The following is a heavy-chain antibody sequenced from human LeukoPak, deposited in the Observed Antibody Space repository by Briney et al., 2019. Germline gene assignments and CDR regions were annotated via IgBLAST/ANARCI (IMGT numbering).Heavy chain of an antibody. J-gene: IGHJ3*02. CDR2: IYYSGST. V-gene: IGHV4-59*01. CDR1: GGSISSYY. CDR3: ATSDFDYGGAFDI. D-gene: IGHD4-23*01. Sequence: SETLSLTCTVSGGSISSYYWSWIRQPPGKGLEWIGYIYYSGSTNYNPSLKSRVTISVDTSKNQFSLKLSSVTAADTAVYYCATSDFDYGGAFDIWGQGTMVTVSS.